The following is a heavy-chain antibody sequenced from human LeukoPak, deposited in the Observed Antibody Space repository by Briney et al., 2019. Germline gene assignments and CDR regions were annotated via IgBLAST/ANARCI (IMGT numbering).Heavy chain of an antibody. CDR1: GFTFSSYA. J-gene: IGHJ6*02. V-gene: IGHV3-23*01. D-gene: IGHD2/OR15-2a*01. CDR3: AKGELSPAFYYYYGMDV. CDR2: ISGSGGST. Sequence: PGGSLRLSCAASGFTFSSYAMSWVRQAPGKGLEWVSAISGSGGSTCYADSVKGRFTISRDNSKNTLYLQMNSLRAEDTAVYYCAKGELSPAFYYYYGMDVWGQGTTVTVSS.